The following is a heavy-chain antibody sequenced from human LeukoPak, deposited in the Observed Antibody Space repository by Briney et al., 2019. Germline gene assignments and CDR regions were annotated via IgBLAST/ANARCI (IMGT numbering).Heavy chain of an antibody. D-gene: IGHD3-22*01. CDR3: AKTFEGGGYFFDY. CDR2: ISYDGSNK. Sequence: PGGSLRLSCAASGFTFSSYGMHWVRQAPGKGLEWVAVISYDGSNKYYADSVKGRFTISRDNSKNTLYLQMNSLRAEDTAVYYCAKTFEGGGYFFDYWGQGTLVTVSS. J-gene: IGHJ4*02. CDR1: GFTFSSYG. V-gene: IGHV3-30*18.